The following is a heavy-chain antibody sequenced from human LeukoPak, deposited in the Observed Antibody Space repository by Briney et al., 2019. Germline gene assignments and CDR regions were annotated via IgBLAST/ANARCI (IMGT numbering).Heavy chain of an antibody. CDR2: ISAYNGNT. V-gene: IGHV1-18*01. Sequence: GASVKVSCKASGYTFTSYGISWVRQAPGQGLEWMGWISAYNGNTNYAQKLQGRVTMTTDTSTSTAYMELRNLRSDDTAVYYCARDRDGLLWFGERDWFDPWGQGTLVTVSS. CDR3: ARDRDGLLWFGERDWFDP. J-gene: IGHJ5*02. CDR1: GYTFTSYG. D-gene: IGHD3-10*01.